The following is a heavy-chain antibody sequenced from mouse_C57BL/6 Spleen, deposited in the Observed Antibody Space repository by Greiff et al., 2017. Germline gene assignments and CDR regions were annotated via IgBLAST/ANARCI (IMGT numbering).Heavy chain of an antibody. V-gene: IGHV5-9-1*02. CDR3: TRASFITTVVATPFAY. Sequence: EVHLVESGEGLVKPGGSLKLSCAASGFTFSSYAMSWVRQTPEKRLEWVAYISSGGDYIYYADTVKGRFTISRDNARNTLYLQMSSLKSEDTAMYYCTRASFITTVVATPFAYWGQGTLVTVSA. J-gene: IGHJ3*01. CDR1: GFTFSSYA. CDR2: ISSGGDYI. D-gene: IGHD1-1*01.